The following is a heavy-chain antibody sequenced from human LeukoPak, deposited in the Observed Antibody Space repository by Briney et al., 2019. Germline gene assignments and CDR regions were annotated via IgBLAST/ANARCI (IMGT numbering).Heavy chain of an antibody. CDR1: GFTFTRYT. D-gene: IGHD2-21*01. J-gene: IGHJ4*02. CDR3: VRDNYGGILDF. CDR2: VLYDGSNK. Sequence: GGSLRPSCAASGFTFTRYTIHWVRQAPGKGLEWVAVVLYDGSNKYYADSVKGRFTLSRDNSKNTLSLQMNTLRADDTAVYYCVRDNYGGILDFWCQGTLVTVSS. V-gene: IGHV3-30*04.